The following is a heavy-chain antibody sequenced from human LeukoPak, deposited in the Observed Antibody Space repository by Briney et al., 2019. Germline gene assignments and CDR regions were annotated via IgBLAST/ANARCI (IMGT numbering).Heavy chain of an antibody. Sequence: ASVKVSCKASGYTFTSYGISWVRQAPGQGLEWMGWISVYNGNTKYVQKFQGRVTMTTDTSTRTAYMELRSPRSDDTAVYYCARHTGSLYDFWSGYIDYWGQGTLVTVSS. J-gene: IGHJ4*02. CDR1: GYTFTSYG. V-gene: IGHV1-18*01. CDR2: ISVYNGNT. CDR3: ARHTGSLYDFWSGYIDY. D-gene: IGHD3-3*01.